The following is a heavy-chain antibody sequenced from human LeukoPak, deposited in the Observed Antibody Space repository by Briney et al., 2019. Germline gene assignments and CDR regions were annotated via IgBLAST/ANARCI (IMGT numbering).Heavy chain of an antibody. J-gene: IGHJ4*02. CDR1: GFTFSSHV. CDR2: ISGSGGRT. D-gene: IGHD3-9*01. Sequence: GGSLRLSCAASGFTFSSHVMSWVRQAPGKGLEWVSGISGSGGRTYYADSVKGRFIISRDNSKNTLYLQMNSLRAEDTAVYYCVRDYENLTGSKTRFHYWGQGTLVTVSS. V-gene: IGHV3-23*01. CDR3: VRDYENLTGSKTRFHY.